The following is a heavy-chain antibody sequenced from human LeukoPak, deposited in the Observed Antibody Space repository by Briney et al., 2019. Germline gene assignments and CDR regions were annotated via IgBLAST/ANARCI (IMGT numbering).Heavy chain of an antibody. Sequence: SETLSLTCAVYGGSFSGYYWSWIRQPPGKGLEWIGEINHSGSTNYNPSLKSRVTISVDTSKNQFSLKLSSVTAADTAVCYCARGLYDSSGYYYRSRAFDIWGQGTMVTVSS. D-gene: IGHD3-22*01. CDR3: ARGLYDSSGYYYRSRAFDI. J-gene: IGHJ3*02. CDR2: INHSGST. V-gene: IGHV4-34*01. CDR1: GGSFSGYY.